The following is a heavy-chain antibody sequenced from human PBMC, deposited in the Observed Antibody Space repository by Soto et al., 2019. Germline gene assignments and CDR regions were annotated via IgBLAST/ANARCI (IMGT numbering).Heavy chain of an antibody. CDR3: ARELSSWYGRYYYYYGMDV. Sequence: QVQLQESGPGLVKPSQTLSLTCTVSGGSISSGDYYWSWIRQPPGKGLEWIGYIYYSGSTYYNASLKSRVTISVDTSKNQFSLKLSSVTAADTAVYYCARELSSWYGRYYYYYGMDVWGQGTTVTVSS. CDR1: GGSISSGDYY. J-gene: IGHJ6*02. D-gene: IGHD6-13*01. V-gene: IGHV4-30-4*01. CDR2: IYYSGST.